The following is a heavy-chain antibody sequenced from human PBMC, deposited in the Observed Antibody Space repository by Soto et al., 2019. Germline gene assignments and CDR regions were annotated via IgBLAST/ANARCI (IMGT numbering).Heavy chain of an antibody. V-gene: IGHV4-39*01. Sequence: SETLSLTCTVSGGSISSSSYYWGWIRQPPGKGLEWIGSIYYSGSTYYNPSLKSRVTISVDTSKNQFSLKLSSVTAADTAMYYCARRDYGAFNFDYWGQGTVVTVSS. J-gene: IGHJ4*02. CDR2: IYYSGST. D-gene: IGHD3-16*01. CDR1: GGSISSSSYY. CDR3: ARRDYGAFNFDY.